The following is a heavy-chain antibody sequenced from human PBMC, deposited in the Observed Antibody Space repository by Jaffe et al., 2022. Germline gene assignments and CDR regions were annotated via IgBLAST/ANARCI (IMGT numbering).Heavy chain of an antibody. Sequence: QVQLQQWGAGLLKPSETLSLTCAVYGGSFSGYYWSWIRQPPGKGLEWIGEINHSGSTNYNPSLKSRVTISVDTSKNQFSLKLSSVTAADTAVYYCARAFTWLRFHGFDYWGQGTLVTVSS. J-gene: IGHJ4*02. CDR3: ARAFTWLRFHGFDY. D-gene: IGHD5-12*01. CDR1: GGSFSGYY. V-gene: IGHV4-34*01. CDR2: INHSGST.